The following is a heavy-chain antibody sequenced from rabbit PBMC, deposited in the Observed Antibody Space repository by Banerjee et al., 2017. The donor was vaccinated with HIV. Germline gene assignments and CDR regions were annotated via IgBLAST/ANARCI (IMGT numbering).Heavy chain of an antibody. J-gene: IGHJ4*01. Sequence: QSLEESGGDLVKPGASLTLTCTASGFSFSYSYYMCWVRQAPGKGLEWIACIHTGSDSTYYANWAKGRFTISETSSTTVTLQMTSLTAADTATYFCARDSYYTYGYIGAFDLWGQGTLVTVS. CDR1: GFSFSYSYY. CDR3: ARDSYYTYGYIGAFDL. CDR2: IHTGSDST. V-gene: IGHV1S40*01. D-gene: IGHD6-1*01.